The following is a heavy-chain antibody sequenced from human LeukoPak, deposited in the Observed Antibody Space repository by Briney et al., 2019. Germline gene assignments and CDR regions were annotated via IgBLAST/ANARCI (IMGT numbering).Heavy chain of an antibody. J-gene: IGHJ4*02. CDR3: ARTQYNWNVLGYFDY. V-gene: IGHV3-48*03. Sequence: GGSLILSRAASGFTFSSYEMNWVRQAPGKGLEWVSYISSSGSTIYYADSVKGRFTISRDNAKNSLNLQMNSLRAEDTAVYYCARTQYNWNVLGYFDYWGQGTLVTVSS. CDR2: ISSSGSTI. D-gene: IGHD1-1*01. CDR1: GFTFSSYE.